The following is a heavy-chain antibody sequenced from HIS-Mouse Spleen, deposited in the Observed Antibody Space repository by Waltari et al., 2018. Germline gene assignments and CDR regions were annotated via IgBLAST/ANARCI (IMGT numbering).Heavy chain of an antibody. CDR1: GGSISSSSYY. D-gene: IGHD6-13*01. Sequence: QLQLQESGPGLVKPSETLSLTCPVSGGSISSSSYYWVWIRQPPGKGLEWIGSIYYSGRTYYNPSLKSRVTISVDTSKNQFSLKLSSVTAADTAVYYCAREIPYSSSWYDWYFDLWGRGTLVTVSS. CDR3: AREIPYSSSWYDWYFDL. V-gene: IGHV4-39*07. CDR2: IYYSGRT. J-gene: IGHJ2*01.